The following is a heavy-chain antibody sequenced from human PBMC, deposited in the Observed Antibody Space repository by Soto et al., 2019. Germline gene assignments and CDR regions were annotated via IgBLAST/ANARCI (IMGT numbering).Heavy chain of an antibody. V-gene: IGHV1-46*01. J-gene: IGHJ6*02. D-gene: IGHD6-19*01. CDR1: GDSCSSNY. Sequence: GFLVKRSSNASGDSCSSNYRHWGRQAPGQGLEWMGIINPSGGSTSYAQKFQGRVTMTRDTSTSTVYMELSSLRSEDTAVYYCARDRTGEEYSSGWLPYYYYYYGMDVWGQGTTVTVSS. CDR3: ARDRTGEEYSSGWLPYYYYYYGMDV. CDR2: INPSGGST.